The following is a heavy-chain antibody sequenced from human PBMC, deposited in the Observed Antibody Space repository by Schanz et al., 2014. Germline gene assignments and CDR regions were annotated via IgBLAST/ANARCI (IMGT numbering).Heavy chain of an antibody. CDR1: GYPIRIGYY. Sequence: QVQLQESGPGLVKPSETLTLTCTVSGYPIRIGYYWGWIRQSPGKGLEWIGRISTSGSTNYNPSPRSRVSMSIGTSKTHFSLRLSSLTAADTAVYYCATWRGDDSGGHGQFDYWGQGALVTVSS. D-gene: IGHD3-22*01. J-gene: IGHJ4*02. CDR3: ATWRGDDSGGHGQFDY. V-gene: IGHV4-38-2*02. CDR2: ISTSGST.